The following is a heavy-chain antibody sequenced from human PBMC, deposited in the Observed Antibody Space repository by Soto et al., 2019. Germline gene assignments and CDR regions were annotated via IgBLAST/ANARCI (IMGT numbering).Heavy chain of an antibody. Sequence: PSETLSLTCAVSGGSISSGGYSWSWIRQPPGKGLEWIGYIYHSGSTYYNPSLKSRVTISVDRSKNQFSLKLSSVTAADTAVYYCASSHAGAHITVAVYSGQGTQVIGSS. CDR1: GGSISSGGYS. D-gene: IGHD6-13*01. CDR3: ASSHAGAHITVAVY. J-gene: IGHJ4*02. CDR2: IYHSGST. V-gene: IGHV4-30-2*01.